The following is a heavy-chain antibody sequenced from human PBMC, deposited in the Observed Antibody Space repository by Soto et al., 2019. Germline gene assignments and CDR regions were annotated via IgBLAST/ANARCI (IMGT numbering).Heavy chain of an antibody. Sequence: SVKVSCKASGGTFSSYAISWLRQAPGQGLEWMGGIIPIFGTANYAQKFQGRVTITADESTSTAYMELSSLRSEDTAVYYCARKGTAAGTPFDPWGQGTLVTVSS. CDR2: IIPIFGTA. D-gene: IGHD6-13*01. CDR1: GGTFSSYA. CDR3: ARKGTAAGTPFDP. J-gene: IGHJ5*02. V-gene: IGHV1-69*13.